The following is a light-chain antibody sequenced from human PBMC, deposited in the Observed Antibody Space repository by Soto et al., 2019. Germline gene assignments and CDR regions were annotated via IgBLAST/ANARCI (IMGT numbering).Light chain of an antibody. J-gene: IGKJ3*01. CDR1: QDVSIY. Sequence: AIRMTQSPSSLSASTGDRVTITCRASQDVSIYLAWYQQKPGKAPKLLLSATSALQNGAPSRFSGSGSATDFTLTISSLQPEDVATYYCQQFYSYPLTFGPGTKVDVK. CDR2: ATS. CDR3: QQFYSYPLT. V-gene: IGKV1-8*01.